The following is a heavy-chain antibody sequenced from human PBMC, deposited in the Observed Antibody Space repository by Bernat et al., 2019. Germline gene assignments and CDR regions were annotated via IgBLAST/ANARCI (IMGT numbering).Heavy chain of an antibody. CDR3: AGAPISPATPHFDY. CDR2: ISYDGSNK. J-gene: IGHJ4*02. CDR1: GFTFSSYG. Sequence: VQLVESGGGVVQSGRSLRLSCAASGFTFSSYGMHWVRQAPGKGLEWVAVISYDGSNKYYADSVKGRFTISRDNSKNTLYLQMNSLRAEDTAVYYCAGAPISPATPHFDYWGQGTLVTVSS. V-gene: IGHV3-30*03.